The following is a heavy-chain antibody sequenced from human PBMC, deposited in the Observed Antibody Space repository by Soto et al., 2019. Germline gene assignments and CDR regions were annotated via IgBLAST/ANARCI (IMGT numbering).Heavy chain of an antibody. D-gene: IGHD5-12*01. J-gene: IGHJ5*02. V-gene: IGHV5-51*01. CDR1: VYSFTSYW. CDR3: ATRRDGYIS. Sequence: PGESLKISCKASVYSFTSYWIGWVRQMPGKGLEWMGIFYPGESDTXXSPSFQGXXTISAYKSISTXYLQWXSLKASDTAMYYCATRRDGYISWRQGTLVTVSS. CDR2: FYPGESDT.